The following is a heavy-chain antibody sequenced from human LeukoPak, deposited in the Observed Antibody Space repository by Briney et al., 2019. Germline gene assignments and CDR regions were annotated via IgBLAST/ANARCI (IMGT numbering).Heavy chain of an antibody. Sequence: GGSLRLSCAASGFTFSVYGMHWVRQAPGKGLEWVAVIWYDGSNKYYADSVKGRFTISRDNSKNTLYLQMNSLRAEDTAVYYCARGREANIAAAGTFDYWGQGTLVTVSS. J-gene: IGHJ4*02. D-gene: IGHD6-13*01. CDR3: ARGREANIAAAGTFDY. CDR2: IWYDGSNK. CDR1: GFTFSVYG. V-gene: IGHV3-33*01.